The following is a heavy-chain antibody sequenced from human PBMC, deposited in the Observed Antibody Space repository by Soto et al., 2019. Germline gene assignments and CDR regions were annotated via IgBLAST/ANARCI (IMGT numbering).Heavy chain of an antibody. CDR3: AHRGSGCNGGVCYGWAYFDY. Sequence: QITLKESGPTLVKPTQTLTLTCTFSGFSVSTTGVGVGWIRQPPGKALEWLALIYWDDEKRYSPSLRSRLTITKDTSKNPVVLRMTSMDPVDTATYYCAHRGSGCNGGVCYGWAYFDYWGQGALVTVSS. J-gene: IGHJ4*02. CDR2: IYWDDEK. V-gene: IGHV2-5*02. D-gene: IGHD2-8*02. CDR1: GFSVSTTGVG.